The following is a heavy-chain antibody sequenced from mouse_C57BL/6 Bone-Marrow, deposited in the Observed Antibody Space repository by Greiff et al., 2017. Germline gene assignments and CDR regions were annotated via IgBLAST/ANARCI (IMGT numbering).Heavy chain of an antibody. CDR2: IYPGGGYT. D-gene: IGHD2-3*01. Sequence: QVQLQQSGAELVRPGTSVKMSCKASGYTFTNYWIGWAKQRPGHGLEWIGDIYPGGGYTNYNEKFKGKATLTADKSSSTAYMQFSRLTSEDSAIYYCARSWGYSSFAYWGQGTLVTVSA. J-gene: IGHJ3*01. CDR3: ARSWGYSSFAY. CDR1: GYTFTNYW. V-gene: IGHV1-63*01.